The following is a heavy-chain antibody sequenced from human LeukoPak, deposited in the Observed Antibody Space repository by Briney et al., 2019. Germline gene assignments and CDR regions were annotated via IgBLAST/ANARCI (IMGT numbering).Heavy chain of an antibody. CDR1: GFTFVDYF. CDR3: TRGTGAPSY. CDR2: IRMTADGGTQ. Sequence: GGSLRLSCTGSGFTFVDYFISWARQAPGKGLEWVGFIRMTADGGTQEYAAAVEGRFIISRDDSKSSAYLKMNSLKSEDTAFYYCTRGTGAPSYWGQGTLVTVSS. V-gene: IGHV3-49*04. J-gene: IGHJ4*02. D-gene: IGHD3-10*01.